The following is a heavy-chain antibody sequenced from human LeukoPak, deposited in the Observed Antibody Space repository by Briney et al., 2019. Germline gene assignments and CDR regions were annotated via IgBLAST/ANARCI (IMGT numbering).Heavy chain of an antibody. J-gene: IGHJ4*02. CDR2: FHHPGTT. V-gene: IGHV4-38-2*02. Sequence: PSETLSLTCAVSGYSISSGYYWGWIRQPPGKGLEWIGTFHHPGTTYYNPSLSSRVTISVDTSKNQFSLRLNSVTAADTAVYFCARDPGYTANWNYFDYWGQGALVTVFS. CDR3: ARDPGYTANWNYFDY. D-gene: IGHD1-20*01. CDR1: GYSISSGYY.